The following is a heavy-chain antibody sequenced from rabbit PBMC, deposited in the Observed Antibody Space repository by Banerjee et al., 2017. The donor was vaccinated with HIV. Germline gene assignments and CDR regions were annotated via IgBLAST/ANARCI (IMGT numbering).Heavy chain of an antibody. J-gene: IGHJ6*01. CDR1: GFSFSSSYY. CDR3: ARGNSYDASGERKCFGL. D-gene: IGHD2-1*01. CDR2: IGTGSSGST. Sequence: QEQLEESGGGLVQPEGSLTLTCTASGFSFSSSYYMCWVRQAPGKGLEWIGCIGTGSSGSTWYASWAKGRFTISKTSSTTVTLQMTSLTAADTATYFCARGNSYDASGERKCFGLWGPGTLVTVS. V-gene: IGHV1S45*01.